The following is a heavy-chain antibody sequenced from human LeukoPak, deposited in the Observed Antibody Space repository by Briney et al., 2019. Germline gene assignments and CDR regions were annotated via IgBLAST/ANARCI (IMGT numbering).Heavy chain of an antibody. V-gene: IGHV4-59*11. Sequence: SETLSLTCRGSSGSMNTHYWSWIRQPPGKGLEWIGHVFYTGSTDYNPSLRSRVAISVDRPNNQFSLKLTSVNAADTAVYYCARYTRSSALRTWGQGILVIVSP. CDR1: SGSMNTHY. D-gene: IGHD3-10*01. J-gene: IGHJ4*02. CDR2: VFYTGST. CDR3: ARYTRSSALRT.